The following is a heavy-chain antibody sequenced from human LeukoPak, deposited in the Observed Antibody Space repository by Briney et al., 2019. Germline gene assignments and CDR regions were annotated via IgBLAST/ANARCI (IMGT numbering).Heavy chain of an antibody. CDR3: ARGRPHGNDY. D-gene: IGHD4-23*01. CDR2: IGGGGSST. CDR1: GFTLSNHW. Sequence: GGSLRLSCAASGFTLSNHWMHWVRHVPGTGLVWVSRIGGGGSSTSYADSVRGRFSISRDNAKTTLYLQMNSLRAEDTAVYYCARGRPHGNDYWGQGTLVTVSS. J-gene: IGHJ4*02. V-gene: IGHV3-74*01.